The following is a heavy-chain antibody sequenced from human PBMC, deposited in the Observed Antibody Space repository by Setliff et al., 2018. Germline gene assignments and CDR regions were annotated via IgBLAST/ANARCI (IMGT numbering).Heavy chain of an antibody. CDR1: GHSLTSNH. D-gene: IGHD2-15*01. J-gene: IGHJ4*02. V-gene: IGHV1-46*01. CDR3: IVNMVRPVTGLDS. Sequence: ASVKVSCKASGHSLTSNHFHWGRQAPGKGLEWMGTINPNDGYTIYAPAFQGRVAMTTDTPTGTAYMELSGLTSADTAIYYCIVNMVRPVTGLDSWGPGTLVTSPQ. CDR2: INPNDGYT.